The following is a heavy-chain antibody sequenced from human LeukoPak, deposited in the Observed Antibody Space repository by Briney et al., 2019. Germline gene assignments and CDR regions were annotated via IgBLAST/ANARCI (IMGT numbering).Heavy chain of an antibody. CDR1: GFTFSSYA. CDR3: ARDVDQAAAPPERFDY. J-gene: IGHJ4*02. CDR2: ISYDGSNK. D-gene: IGHD6-6*01. Sequence: GGSLRLSCAASGFTFSSYAMHWVRQAPGKGLEWVAVISYDGSNKYYADSVKGRFTISRDNSKNTLYLQVNSLRAEDTAVYYCARDVDQAAAPPERFDYWGQGTLVTVSS. V-gene: IGHV3-30-3*01.